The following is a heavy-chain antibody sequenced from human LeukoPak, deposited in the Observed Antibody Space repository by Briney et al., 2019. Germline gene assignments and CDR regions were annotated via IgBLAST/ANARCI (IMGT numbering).Heavy chain of an antibody. CDR2: INTNTGNP. CDR3: ARANTVLWFGELSLNY. V-gene: IGHV7-4-1*02. J-gene: IGHJ4*02. Sequence: ASVKVCCKASGYTFTSCAMNWVRQAPGQGLEWMGWINTNTGNPTYAQGFTGRFVFSLDASVSTAYLQISSLKAEDTAVYYCARANTVLWFGELSLNYWGQGTLVTVSS. CDR1: GYTFTSCA. D-gene: IGHD3-10*01.